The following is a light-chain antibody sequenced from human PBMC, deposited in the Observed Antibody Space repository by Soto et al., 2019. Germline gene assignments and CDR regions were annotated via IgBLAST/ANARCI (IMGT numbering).Light chain of an antibody. Sequence: EIVLTQSPGTLSLSPGEGATLSCRASQSVTSSALAWYPQKPGQAPRLLIYGASSRATGIPDRFSGSGSGSAFTLTISRLEPEDFAVYYCQQYGSVPRTFGQGTKVEIK. CDR2: GAS. CDR1: QSVTSSA. J-gene: IGKJ1*01. V-gene: IGKV3-20*01. CDR3: QQYGSVPRT.